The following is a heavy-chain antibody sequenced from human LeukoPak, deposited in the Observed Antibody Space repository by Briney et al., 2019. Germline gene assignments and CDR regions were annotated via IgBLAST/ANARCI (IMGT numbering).Heavy chain of an antibody. V-gene: IGHV1-8*03. CDR1: GYTFTGYD. CDR2: MNPNSGNT. J-gene: IGHJ4*02. Sequence: ASVKVSCKASGYTFTGYDTNWVRQPTGQGLEWMGWMNPNSGNTGYAQQFQGRVTFTRNNSISTAYMELSSLRSEDTAVDYCARGGSGYDYYPDYWGQGTLVTVSS. CDR3: ARGGSGYDYYPDY. D-gene: IGHD5-12*01.